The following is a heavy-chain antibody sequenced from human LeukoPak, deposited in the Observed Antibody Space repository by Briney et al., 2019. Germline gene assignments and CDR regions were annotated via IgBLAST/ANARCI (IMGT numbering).Heavy chain of an antibody. V-gene: IGHV3-7*01. D-gene: IGHD6-19*01. J-gene: IGHJ5*02. CDR2: IKQDGSVQ. CDR1: KFTFSSYW. Sequence: GGSLRLSCAASKFTFSSYWMSWVRQAPGKGLEWVANIKQDGSVQFYMDSLKGRFAVSRDNAKNSLYLQMNGLRVEDTAVYYCTRLRIAVAGPNWFDPWGQGTLVTVS. CDR3: TRLRIAVAGPNWFDP.